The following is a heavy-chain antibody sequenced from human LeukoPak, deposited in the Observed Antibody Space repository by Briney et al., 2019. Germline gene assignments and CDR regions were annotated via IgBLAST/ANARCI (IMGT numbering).Heavy chain of an antibody. D-gene: IGHD3-22*01. Sequence: SQTLSLTCTVSGGSISSGGYYWSWIRQHPGKGLEWIGYIYHSGSTYYNPSLKSRVTISVDTSKNQFSLKLSSVTAADTAVYYCARDDYDSSGSVGYWGQGTLVTVSS. CDR1: GGSISSGGYY. V-gene: IGHV4-31*03. CDR3: ARDDYDSSGSVGY. J-gene: IGHJ4*02. CDR2: IYHSGST.